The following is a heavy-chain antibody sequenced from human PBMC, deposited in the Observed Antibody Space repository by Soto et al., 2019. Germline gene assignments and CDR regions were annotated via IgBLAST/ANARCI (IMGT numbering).Heavy chain of an antibody. Sequence: SDTLSLTCTVPRGSISSYDWIWIRQPPGQGLECIGYIYYTGSTNYIPSLRSRVSISVDTSKNEFSLRLSSVTAADTAEYFRTGSVAVTSGHIEYWGQGTQVTV. CDR1: RGSISSYD. J-gene: IGHJ4*02. V-gene: IGHV4-59*01. CDR2: IYYTGST. D-gene: IGHD1-26*01. CDR3: TGSVAVTSGHIEY.